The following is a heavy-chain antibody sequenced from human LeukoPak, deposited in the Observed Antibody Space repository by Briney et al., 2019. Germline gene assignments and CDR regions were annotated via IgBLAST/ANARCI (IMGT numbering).Heavy chain of an antibody. V-gene: IGHV3-53*01. D-gene: IGHD5-18*01. CDR1: GFSVSSNY. CDR2: IYSGDST. J-gene: IGHJ1*01. CDR3: ATKRGYSYSIQH. Sequence: GGSLRLSCAASGFSVSSNYMSWVRQAPGKGLEWVSVIYSGDSTDYADSVKGRFTISRDNSKNTLYLQMNSLRTEDTAVYYCATKRGYSYSIQHWGQGTLVTVSS.